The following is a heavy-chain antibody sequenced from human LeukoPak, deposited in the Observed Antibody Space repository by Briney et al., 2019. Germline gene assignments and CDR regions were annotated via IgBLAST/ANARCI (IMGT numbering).Heavy chain of an antibody. D-gene: IGHD3-22*01. CDR2: MNPNSGGT. J-gene: IGHJ4*02. CDR3: APSYYYDSSGRFDY. CDR1: GYTFTSYD. Sequence: ASVKVSCKASGYTFTSYDINWVRQATGQGLEWMGWMNPNSGGTNYAQKFQGRVTMTRDTSISTAYMELSRLRSDDTAVYYCAPSYYYDSSGRFDYWGQGTLVTVSS. V-gene: IGHV1-2*02.